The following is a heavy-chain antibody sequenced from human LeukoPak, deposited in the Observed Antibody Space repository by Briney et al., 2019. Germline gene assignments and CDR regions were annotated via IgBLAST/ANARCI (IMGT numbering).Heavy chain of an antibody. V-gene: IGHV3-23*01. J-gene: IGHJ4*02. CDR3: AKPLYNSGWYGGGDY. CDR1: GFTFSSYA. Sequence: GGSLRLSCAASGFTFSSYAMSWVRQAPGKGLEWVSAISGSGGSTYYADSVKGRFTISRGNSKNTLYLQMDSLRAEDTAVYYCAKPLYNSGWYGGGDYWGQGVLVTVSS. CDR2: ISGSGGST. D-gene: IGHD6-19*01.